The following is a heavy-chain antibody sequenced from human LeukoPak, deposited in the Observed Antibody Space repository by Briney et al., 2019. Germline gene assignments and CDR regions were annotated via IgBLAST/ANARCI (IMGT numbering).Heavy chain of an antibody. Sequence: GESLKISCQGSGYSFGSYWIGWVRQMSGKGLEWMGVIYPGDSDTKYSPSFQGQVTISADKSISTAYLQWSSLKASDTAMYYCARLGTNYYGSGSYPDCWGQGTLVTVSS. CDR3: ARLGTNYYGSGSYPDC. CDR2: IYPGDSDT. J-gene: IGHJ4*02. CDR1: GYSFGSYW. D-gene: IGHD3-10*01. V-gene: IGHV5-51*01.